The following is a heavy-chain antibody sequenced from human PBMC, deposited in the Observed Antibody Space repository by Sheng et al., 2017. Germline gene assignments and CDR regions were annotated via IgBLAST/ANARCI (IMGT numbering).Heavy chain of an antibody. CDR1: GFTFSSYG. D-gene: IGHD1-26*01. V-gene: IGHV3-23*04. CDR3: AKDVPIPSYYRPMRLDY. CDR2: ISGSGGST. J-gene: IGHJ4*02. Sequence: EVQLVESGGGLVQPGGTLRLSCAASGFTFSSYGMSWVRQAPGKGLEWVSAISGSGGSTYYADSVKGRFTISRDNSKNTLYLQMNSLRAEDTAVYYCAKDVPIPSYYRPMRLDYWGQGTLVTVSS.